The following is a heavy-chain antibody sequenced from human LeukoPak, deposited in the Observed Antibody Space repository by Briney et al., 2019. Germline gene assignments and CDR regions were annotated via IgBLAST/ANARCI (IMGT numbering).Heavy chain of an antibody. Sequence: SETLSLTCTVSGGSISSYYWSWIRQPAGKGLEWIRRIYTSGSTNYNPSLKSRVTMSVDTSKNQFSLKLSSVTAADTAVYYCARDGSICSCGSCYDYFDYWGKGSLVTVSS. D-gene: IGHD2-15*01. CDR3: ARDGSICSCGSCYDYFDY. CDR1: GGSISSYY. CDR2: IYTSGST. J-gene: IGHJ4*02. V-gene: IGHV4-4*07.